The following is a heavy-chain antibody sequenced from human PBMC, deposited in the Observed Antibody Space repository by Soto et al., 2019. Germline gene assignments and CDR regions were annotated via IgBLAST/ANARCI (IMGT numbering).Heavy chain of an antibody. CDR1: GFTFTLHY. Sequence: QVQLVQSGAEVTEPGASVKVSCKTFGFTFTLHYIHWVRQAPGQGLEWMGMVNAGDGSATYAREFRDKVSMTWDTSTSTVYLDLNSLKSEATAIYYCARERESFDYWGQGTLVSVSP. CDR2: VNAGDGSA. J-gene: IGHJ4*02. CDR3: ARERESFDY. V-gene: IGHV1-46*01.